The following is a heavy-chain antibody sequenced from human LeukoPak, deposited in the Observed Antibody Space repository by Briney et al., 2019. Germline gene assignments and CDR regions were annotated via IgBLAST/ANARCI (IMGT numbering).Heavy chain of an antibody. CDR3: ARGYSYGLEPPDY. J-gene: IGHJ4*02. CDR2: MNPNSGGT. Sequence: ASVKVSCKASGYTFTSYDINWVRQATGQGLEWMGWMNPNSGGTNYAQKFQGWVTMTRDTSISTAYMELSRLRSDDTAVYYCARGYSYGLEPPDYWGQGTLVTVSS. V-gene: IGHV1-2*04. D-gene: IGHD5-18*01. CDR1: GYTFTSYD.